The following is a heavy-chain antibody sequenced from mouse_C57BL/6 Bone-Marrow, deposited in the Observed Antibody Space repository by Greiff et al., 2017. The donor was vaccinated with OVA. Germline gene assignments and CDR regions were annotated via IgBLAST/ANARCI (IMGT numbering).Heavy chain of an antibody. Sequence: VKLVESGAELARPGASVKLSCKASGYTFTSYGISWVKQRTGQGLEWIGEIYPRSGNTYYNEKFKGKATLTADKSSSTAYMELRSLTSEDSAVYFCANPTVVAWGQGTTLTVSS. CDR1: GYTFTSYG. J-gene: IGHJ2*01. V-gene: IGHV1-81*01. D-gene: IGHD1-1*01. CDR3: ANPTVVA. CDR2: IYPRSGNT.